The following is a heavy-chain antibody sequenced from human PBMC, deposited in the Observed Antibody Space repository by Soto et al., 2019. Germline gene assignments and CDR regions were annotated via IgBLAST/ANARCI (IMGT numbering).Heavy chain of an antibody. CDR3: ARARDCSSTSCYGRYYYYMDV. V-gene: IGHV1-69*01. CDR1: GGTFSSYA. D-gene: IGHD2-2*01. Sequence: QVQLVQSGAEVKKPGSSVKVSCKASGGTFSSYAISWVRQAPGQGLEWMGGIIPIFGTANYAQKFQGRVTIAEDESTRTAYMELSSLRSEDMDVYYCARARDCSSTSCYGRYYYYMDVWGKGTTVTVSS. J-gene: IGHJ6*03. CDR2: IIPIFGTA.